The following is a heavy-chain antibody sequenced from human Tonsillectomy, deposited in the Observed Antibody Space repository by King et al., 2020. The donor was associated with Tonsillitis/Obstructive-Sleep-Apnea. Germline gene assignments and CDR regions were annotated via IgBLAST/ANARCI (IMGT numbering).Heavy chain of an antibody. V-gene: IGHV4-34*01. CDR3: ARGGKREPPGY. CDR2: INHSGST. J-gene: IGHJ4*02. D-gene: IGHD1-14*01. CDR1: GGSFSGYY. Sequence: VQLPQWGAGLLKPSETLSLTCAVYGGSFSGYYWSWIRQPPGKGLEWIGEINHSGSTNYNPSLKSRVTISVDTSKNQFSLKLSSVTAADTAVYYCARGGKREPPGYWGQGTLVTVSS.